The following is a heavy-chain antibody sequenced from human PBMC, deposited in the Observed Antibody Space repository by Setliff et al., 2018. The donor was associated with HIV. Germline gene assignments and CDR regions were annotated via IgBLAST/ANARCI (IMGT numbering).Heavy chain of an antibody. CDR3: ARQGDWFDP. Sequence: SETLSLTCTVSGGSISSHNFYWGWIRQPPGKGLEWIGTVYYTGSTYYNPSLKSRVTIFVETSKNQFSLKLNSVTAADTAVYYCARQGDWFDPWGLGTLVTVSS. V-gene: IGHV4-39*01. J-gene: IGHJ5*02. CDR2: VYYTGST. CDR1: GGSISSHNFY.